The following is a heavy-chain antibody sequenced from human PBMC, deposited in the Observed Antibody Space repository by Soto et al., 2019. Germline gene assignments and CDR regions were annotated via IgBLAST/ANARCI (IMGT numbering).Heavy chain of an antibody. J-gene: IGHJ4*02. V-gene: IGHV1-2*04. CDR3: ARGVNCSSTSCYVRGPFDY. CDR1: GYTFTGYY. D-gene: IGHD2-2*01. CDR2: INPNSGGT. Sequence: QVQLVQSGAEVKKPGASVKVSCKASGYTFTGYYMHWVRQAPGQGLEWMGWINPNSGGTNYAQKFQGWVTMTRDTSFSTAYMELSRLRSDDTAVYYCARGVNCSSTSCYVRGPFDYWGQGTLVTVSS.